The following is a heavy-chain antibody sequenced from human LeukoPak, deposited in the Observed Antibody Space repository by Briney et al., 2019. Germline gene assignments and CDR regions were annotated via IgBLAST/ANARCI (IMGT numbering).Heavy chain of an antibody. D-gene: IGHD4-23*01. CDR2: ISSSSNYI. Sequence: GGSLRLSCAASGFTFSSYSMNWVRQAPGKGLEWVSSISSSSNYIYYADSVKGQFTISRDNAKNSLYLQMNSLRAEDTAVYYCARDLRAPTVVTPSWGQGTLVTVSS. J-gene: IGHJ4*02. V-gene: IGHV3-21*01. CDR3: ARDLRAPTVVTPS. CDR1: GFTFSSYS.